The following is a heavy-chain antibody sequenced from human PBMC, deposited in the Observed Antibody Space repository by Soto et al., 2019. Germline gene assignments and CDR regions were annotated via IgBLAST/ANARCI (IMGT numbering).Heavy chain of an antibody. J-gene: IGHJ6*02. CDR2: IIPIFGTA. D-gene: IGHD3-10*01. V-gene: IGHV1-69*06. CDR1: GGTFSSYA. Sequence: SVKVSCKASGGTFSSYAISWVRQAPGQGLEWMGGIIPIFGTANYAQKFQGRVTITADKSTSTAYMELSSLRSEDTAVYYCARDTRLLWCGELSGDYYYGMDVWGQGTTVTVSS. CDR3: ARDTRLLWCGELSGDYYYGMDV.